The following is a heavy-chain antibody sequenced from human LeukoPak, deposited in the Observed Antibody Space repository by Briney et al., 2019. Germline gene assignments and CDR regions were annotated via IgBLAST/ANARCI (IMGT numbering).Heavy chain of an antibody. V-gene: IGHV3-7*03. CDR2: IISDGSEG. CDR1: GFTFSGFW. Sequence: GGSLRLSCAVSGFTFSGFWMSWSRQAPGKGLEWVASIISDGSEGYYADVVKGRFTISRDNAKNSLYLQINSLRAEDTAVYYCARSSYSSSSSVWGQGTMVTVSS. CDR3: ARSSYSSSSSV. D-gene: IGHD6-6*01. J-gene: IGHJ3*01.